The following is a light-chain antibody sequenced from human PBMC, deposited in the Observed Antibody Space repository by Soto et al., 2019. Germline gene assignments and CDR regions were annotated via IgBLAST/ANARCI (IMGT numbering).Light chain of an antibody. Sequence: AIRMTQSPSSLSAYTGDRVTITCRASQGISSYLAWYQQKPGKAPKLLIYAASTLQSGVPSRFSGSGSGTDFTLTISRLEPEDFAVYYCQQYGSSPYTFGQGTRLEIK. CDR3: QQYGSSPYT. J-gene: IGKJ5*01. CDR1: QGISSY. CDR2: AAS. V-gene: IGKV1-8*01.